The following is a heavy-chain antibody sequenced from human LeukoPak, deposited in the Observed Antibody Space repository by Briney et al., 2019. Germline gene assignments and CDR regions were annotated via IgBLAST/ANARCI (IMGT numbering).Heavy chain of an antibody. CDR3: ARVDYYGSGSYMRYFYYYDMDV. CDR1: GFTFSSYG. J-gene: IGHJ6*04. Sequence: GGSLRLSCAASGFTFSSYGMNWVRQAPGEGLEWVSYISSSDSLKYYADSVKGRFTISRDNAKNSLYLQMNSLRAEDTAVYYCARVDYYGSGSYMRYFYYYDMDVWGKGTTVTVSS. CDR2: ISSSDSLK. V-gene: IGHV3-48*03. D-gene: IGHD3-10*01.